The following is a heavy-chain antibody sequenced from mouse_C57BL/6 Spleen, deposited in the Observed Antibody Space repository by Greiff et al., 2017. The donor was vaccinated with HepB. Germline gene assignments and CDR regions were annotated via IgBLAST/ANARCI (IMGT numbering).Heavy chain of an antibody. J-gene: IGHJ3*01. CDR2: IHPNSGST. Sequence: VQLQQPGAELVKPGASVKLSCKASGYTFTSYWMHWVKQRPGQGLEWIGMIHPNSGSTNYNEKFKSKATLTVDKSSSTAYMQLSSLTSEDSAVYYCAYYGSSYPLAYWGQGTLVTVSA. CDR3: AYYGSSYPLAY. D-gene: IGHD1-1*01. CDR1: GYTFTSYW. V-gene: IGHV1-64*01.